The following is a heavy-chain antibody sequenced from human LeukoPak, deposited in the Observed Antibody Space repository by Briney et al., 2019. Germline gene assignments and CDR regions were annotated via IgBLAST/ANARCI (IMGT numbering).Heavy chain of an antibody. CDR3: ARDPGVGSGWYYFDQ. CDR2: ITSSGSNI. D-gene: IGHD6-19*01. V-gene: IGHV3-48*04. Sequence: GGSLRLSCAASGFSFTSYNMAWVRQAPGKGPEWDSYITSSGSNIYYADSVKGRFTISRDNAKSSLYLQMNSLRAEDTAVYYCARDPGVGSGWYYFDQWGQGTLVTVSS. CDR1: GFSFTSYN. J-gene: IGHJ4*02.